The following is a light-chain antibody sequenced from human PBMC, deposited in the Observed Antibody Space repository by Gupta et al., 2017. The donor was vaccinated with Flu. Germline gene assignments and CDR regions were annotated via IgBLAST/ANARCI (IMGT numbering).Light chain of an antibody. CDR2: SNK. CDR3: AAEDDSLNGL. V-gene: IGLV1-44*01. Sequence: GATISCAGSSTNIRSNTVNWYQQLAGTAHKLLNYSNKQRSGGVAGRFAGYKAGTAASPAISGLQAEDEDDYYGAAEDDSLNGLFGGGTKLTVL. CDR1: STNIRSNT. J-gene: IGLJ3*02.